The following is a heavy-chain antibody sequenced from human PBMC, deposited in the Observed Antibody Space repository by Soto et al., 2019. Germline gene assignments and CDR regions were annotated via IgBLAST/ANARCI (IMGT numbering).Heavy chain of an antibody. CDR1: GFTFGTYA. Sequence: EVHLLESGGGLVQPGGSLTLSCAASGFTFGTYALSWVRQAPGKGLEWVSAISANGGRAYYADSVKGRFTISRDNSWKTVYLQMSSLSAWDTAIYYCAKDINTTGTNVIFGSWGQGTLVTVSS. CDR3: AKDINTTGTNVIFGS. V-gene: IGHV3-23*01. CDR2: ISANGGRA. D-gene: IGHD1-1*01. J-gene: IGHJ4*02.